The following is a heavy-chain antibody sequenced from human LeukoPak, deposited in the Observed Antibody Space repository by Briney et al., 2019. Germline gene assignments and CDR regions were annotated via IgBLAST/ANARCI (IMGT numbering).Heavy chain of an antibody. CDR2: LRYDGTNE. CDR1: GFTFSDYG. Sequence: GGSLRLSCAASGFTFSDYGMHWVRQAPGKGLEWVAFLRYDGTNEYYSDSVRGRFSISRDNSKNTVYLQMNRLRAEDTAVYYCAIDRISLGELLSSLVYWGQGILVTVSS. CDR3: AIDRISLGELLSSLVY. J-gene: IGHJ4*02. D-gene: IGHD3-10*01. V-gene: IGHV3-30*02.